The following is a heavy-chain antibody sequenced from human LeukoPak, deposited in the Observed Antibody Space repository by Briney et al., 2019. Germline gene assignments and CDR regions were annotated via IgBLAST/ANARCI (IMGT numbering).Heavy chain of an antibody. CDR2: MSTSGNS. CDR3: ARESGSMRWFDP. Sequence: PSETLSLTCTVSGGSISGYYWSWIRQPAGKGLEWIGRMSTSGNSNYIPSLVSRVTMSVDTSKNQFSLNLSSVTAGDTAVYYCARESGSMRWFDPWGQGTLVTVSS. V-gene: IGHV4-4*07. CDR1: GGSISGYY. J-gene: IGHJ5*02. D-gene: IGHD6-25*01.